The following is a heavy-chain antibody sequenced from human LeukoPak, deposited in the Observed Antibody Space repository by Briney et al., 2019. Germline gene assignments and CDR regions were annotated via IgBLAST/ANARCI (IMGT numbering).Heavy chain of an antibody. V-gene: IGHV3-48*01. CDR2: ISSSSSSTI. J-gene: IGHJ6*03. CDR3: ARVIDFWSGYYNRNYMDV. Sequence: PGGSLRLSCAASGFTFSSYSMNWVRQAPGKGLEWVSYISSSSSSTIYYADSVKGRFTISRDNAKNSLYLQMNSLRAEDTAVYYCARVIDFWSGYYNRNYMDVWGKGTTVTISS. CDR1: GFTFSSYS. D-gene: IGHD3-3*01.